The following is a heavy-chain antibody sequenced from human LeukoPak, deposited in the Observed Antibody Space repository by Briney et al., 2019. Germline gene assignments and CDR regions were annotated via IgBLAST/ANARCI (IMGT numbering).Heavy chain of an antibody. D-gene: IGHD2-8*01. CDR1: GGSISSYC. CDR3: ARDRGVLRVAFDI. CDR2: IYYSGST. V-gene: IGHV4-59*01. J-gene: IGHJ3*02. Sequence: SETLSLTCTVSGGSISSYCWSWIRQPPGKGLEWIGYIYYSGSTNYDPSLKSRVTISVDTSKNQFSLELSSVTAADTAVYYCARDRGVLRVAFDIWGQGTMVTVSS.